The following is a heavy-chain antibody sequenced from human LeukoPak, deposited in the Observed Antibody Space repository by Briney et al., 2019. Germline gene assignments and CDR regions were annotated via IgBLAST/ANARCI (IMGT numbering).Heavy chain of an antibody. J-gene: IGHJ5*02. Sequence: ASVKVSCKASGYTFTGYYMHWVRQAPGQGLEWMGWINPNSGGTNYAQKFQGRVTMTWDTSISTAYMELSSLRSDDTAVYYCMSDTYYYDSTGLGHWFDPWGQGTLVTVSS. CDR1: GYTFTGYY. CDR3: MSDTYYYDSTGLGHWFDP. V-gene: IGHV1-2*02. CDR2: INPNSGGT. D-gene: IGHD3-22*01.